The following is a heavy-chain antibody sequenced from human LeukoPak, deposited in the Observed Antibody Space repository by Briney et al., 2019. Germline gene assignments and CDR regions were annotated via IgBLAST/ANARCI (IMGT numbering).Heavy chain of an antibody. Sequence: GGSLRLSCAASGFTLSSYWMSWVRQAPGKGLEWVANINQDGSEKYYVDSVKGRFTISRDNAKNSLYLQMNSLRAEDTAVYYCARDDCSSISCYHNWFDPWGQGTLVTVSS. CDR2: INQDGSEK. J-gene: IGHJ5*02. D-gene: IGHD2-2*01. CDR3: ARDDCSSISCYHNWFDP. V-gene: IGHV3-7*01. CDR1: GFTLSSYW.